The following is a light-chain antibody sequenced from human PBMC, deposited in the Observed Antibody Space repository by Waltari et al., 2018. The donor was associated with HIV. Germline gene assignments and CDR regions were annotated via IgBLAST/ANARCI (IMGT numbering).Light chain of an antibody. CDR3: AAWDDSLSAWL. V-gene: IGLV1-47*01. J-gene: IGLJ2*01. CDR1: SSNIVTNY. CDR2: HTN. Sequence: QSVLTQPPSASGTPGQRVTISCSGSSSNIVTNYVSWYKQFPGTAPERVVYHTNQRPLGVPDRFSGSKSGTSASLAISGLRSEDEADYYCAAWDDSLSAWLFGGGTRLNVL.